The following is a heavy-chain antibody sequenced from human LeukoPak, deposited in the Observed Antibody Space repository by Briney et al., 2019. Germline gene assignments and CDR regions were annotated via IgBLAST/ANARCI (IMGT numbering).Heavy chain of an antibody. CDR3: ARVGIVVVPAADPDY. CDR2: ISAYNGNT. V-gene: IGHV1-18*01. J-gene: IGHJ4*02. Sequence: GASVKVSCKASGYTFTSYGISWVRQAPGQGLEWMGWISAYNGNTNYAQKLQGRVTMTTDTSTSTAYMELRSLRSDDTAVYHCARVGIVVVPAADPDYWGQGTLVTVSS. CDR1: GYTFTSYG. D-gene: IGHD2-2*01.